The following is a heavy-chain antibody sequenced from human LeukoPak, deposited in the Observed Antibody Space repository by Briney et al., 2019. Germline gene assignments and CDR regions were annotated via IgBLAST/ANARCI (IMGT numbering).Heavy chain of an antibody. V-gene: IGHV4-61*02. CDR3: ARFTIFGVVIGFDY. Sequence: PSETLSLTCTVSGGSISSGSYYWSWIRQPAGKGLEWIGRIYTSGSTSYNPSLKSRVTISVDTSKNQFSLKLSSVTAADTAVYYCARFTIFGVVIGFDYWGQGTLVTVSS. J-gene: IGHJ4*02. D-gene: IGHD3-3*01. CDR2: IYTSGST. CDR1: GGSISSGSYY.